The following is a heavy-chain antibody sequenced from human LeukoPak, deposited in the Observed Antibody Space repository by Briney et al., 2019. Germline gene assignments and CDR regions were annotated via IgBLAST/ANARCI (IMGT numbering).Heavy chain of an antibody. D-gene: IGHD6-19*01. CDR3: AKDILAVAGRDYFDY. Sequence: GGSLRLSCAASGFTFSSYGMSWVRQAPGKGLEWVSGISGSGGSTYYADSVKGRFTISRDNSKNTLYLQMNSLRAEDTAVYYCAKDILAVAGRDYFDYWGQGTLVTVSS. CDR2: ISGSGGST. CDR1: GFTFSSYG. V-gene: IGHV3-23*01. J-gene: IGHJ4*02.